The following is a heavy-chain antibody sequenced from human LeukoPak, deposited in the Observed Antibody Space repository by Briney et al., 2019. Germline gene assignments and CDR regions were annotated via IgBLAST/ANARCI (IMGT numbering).Heavy chain of an antibody. J-gene: IGHJ4*02. V-gene: IGHV4-39*01. D-gene: IGHD6-6*01. Sequence: SETLSLTCTVSGGSISSSSYSWGWIRQPPGKGLEWIGSISSSGTTHYNPSLKSRVTISVDTSKNQFSLKLSSVTAADTAVYYCAGSIAARLDYWGQGTLVTVSS. CDR3: AGSIAARLDY. CDR1: GGSISSSSYS. CDR2: ISSSGTT.